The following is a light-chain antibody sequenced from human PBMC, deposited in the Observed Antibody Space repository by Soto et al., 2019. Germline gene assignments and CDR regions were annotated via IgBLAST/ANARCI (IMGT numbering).Light chain of an antibody. CDR3: RSYTSHNRNYG. J-gene: IGLJ1*01. CDR2: EVS. V-gene: IGLV2-14*02. Sequence: SVLTQPASVSGSPGQSITISCTGTSSDVGSYNLVSWYQQHPGKAPKLMIYEVSNRPSGVSRRFSGSKSGNTASLTISGLQAEDEAHYYGRSYTSHNRNYGFRSGPKVTV. CDR1: SSDVGSYNL.